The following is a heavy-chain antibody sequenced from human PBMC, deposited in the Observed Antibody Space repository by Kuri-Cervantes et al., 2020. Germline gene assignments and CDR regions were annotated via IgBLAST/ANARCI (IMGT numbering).Heavy chain of an antibody. CDR1: GFTFSSYA. J-gene: IGHJ6*02. Sequence: GGSLRLSFAASGFTFSSYATHWVRQAPGKGLEWVAVISYDGSNKYYADSMKGRFTISRDNSKNTLYLQMNSLRAEDTAVYYCASLGTLPFPNYYYYYGMDVWGQGTTVTVSS. CDR2: ISYDGSNK. CDR3: ASLGTLPFPNYYYYYGMDV. D-gene: IGHD7-27*01. V-gene: IGHV3-30-3*01.